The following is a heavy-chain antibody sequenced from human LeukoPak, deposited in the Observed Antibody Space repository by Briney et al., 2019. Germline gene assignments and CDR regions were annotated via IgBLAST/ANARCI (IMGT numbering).Heavy chain of an antibody. CDR2: ISSSSSYI. V-gene: IGHV3-21*01. D-gene: IGHD2-15*01. J-gene: IGHJ6*02. CDR1: GFTFSSYS. CDR3: ARELGYCSGGSCSGMDV. Sequence: PGGSLRLSCAASGFTFSSYSMTWVRQAPGKGLEWVSSISSSSSYIYYADSVKGRFTISRDNAKNSLYLQMNSLRAEDTAVYYCARELGYCSGGSCSGMDVWGQGTTVTVSS.